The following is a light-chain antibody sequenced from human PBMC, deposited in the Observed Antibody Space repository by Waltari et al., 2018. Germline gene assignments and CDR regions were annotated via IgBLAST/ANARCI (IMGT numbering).Light chain of an antibody. Sequence: EIVLAQSPGTLSLSPGERATLSCRASQSVSSSHLAWYQQKPGQAPRLLIYGASSRATGIPARFSGSGSGTEFSLTISRLQSEDFGVYYCQQYDGSRPTFGRGTKLEIK. CDR3: QQYDGSRPT. CDR2: GAS. J-gene: IGKJ4*01. V-gene: IGKV3-20*01. CDR1: QSVSSSH.